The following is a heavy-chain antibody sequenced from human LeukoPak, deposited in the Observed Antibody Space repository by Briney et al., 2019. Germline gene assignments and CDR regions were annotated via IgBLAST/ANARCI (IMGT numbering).Heavy chain of an antibody. CDR2: IWFDERNK. D-gene: IGHD6-6*01. J-gene: IGHJ6*03. CDR1: GFTFSSYG. CDR3: AKGGNIAARPQSWYYYMDV. Sequence: GGSLLPSFAASGFTFSSYGMHWGRPAPGKGLEWGAVIWFDERNKYYADSVKGRFTISRDNSKNTLYLQMNSLRAEDTAVYYCAKGGNIAARPQSWYYYMDVWGKGTPVTASS. V-gene: IGHV3-33*06.